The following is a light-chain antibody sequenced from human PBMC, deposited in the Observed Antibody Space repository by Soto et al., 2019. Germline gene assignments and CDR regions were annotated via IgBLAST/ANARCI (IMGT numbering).Light chain of an antibody. V-gene: IGKV1-33*01. CDR1: QDISNY. CDR2: DAS. J-gene: IGKJ5*01. Sequence: HMTQSPSSLSASVGDRVTITCQASQDISNYLNWYQQKPGKAPKLLIYDASNLETEVPSRFSGSGSGTDFTLTISSLQPEDFANYYCQQSYSTPPITFGQGTRLE. CDR3: QQSYSTPPIT.